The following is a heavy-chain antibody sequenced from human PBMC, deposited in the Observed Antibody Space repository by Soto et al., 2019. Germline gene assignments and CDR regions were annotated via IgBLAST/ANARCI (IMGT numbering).Heavy chain of an antibody. J-gene: IGHJ6*02. Sequence: QVQLVQSGAEVMQPGSSVKVSCKASAGAFSSYAISWVRQAPGQGLEWLGVIIPIFDTSNYAQEFQGRVRITAEKSTRTAYMELSSLKSEDTAIYYCARARLELRTYYYYYGLDVWGQGTTVTVSS. CDR1: AGAFSSYA. CDR3: ARARLELRTYYYYYGLDV. CDR2: IIPIFDTS. V-gene: IGHV1-69*06. D-gene: IGHD1-7*01.